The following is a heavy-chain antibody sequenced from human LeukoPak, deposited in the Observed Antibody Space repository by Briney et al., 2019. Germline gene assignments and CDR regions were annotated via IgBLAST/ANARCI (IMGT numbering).Heavy chain of an antibody. D-gene: IGHD3-10*01. Sequence: PGRSLRLSCAASGFTFSNYGMHWVRQAPGKGLEWVAVIWYDGSNKYYADSVKGRFTISRDNAKNSLYLQMNSLRDEDTAVYYCARDLRGAARAFDIWGQGTMVTVSS. V-gene: IGHV3-33*01. CDR2: IWYDGSNK. CDR1: GFTFSNYG. CDR3: ARDLRGAARAFDI. J-gene: IGHJ3*02.